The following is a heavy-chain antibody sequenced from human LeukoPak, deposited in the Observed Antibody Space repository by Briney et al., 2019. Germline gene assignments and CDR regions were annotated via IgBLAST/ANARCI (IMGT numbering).Heavy chain of an antibody. CDR1: GYSISSGYY. CDR3: ARGGKGGSSFRLPDYYFDY. V-gene: IGHV4-38-2*02. D-gene: IGHD6-6*01. Sequence: SETLSLTCTVSGYSISSGYYWGWIRQPPGKGLEWIGSIYHSGSTYYNPSLKSRVTISVDTSKNQFSLKLSSVTAADTAVYYCARGGKGGSSFRLPDYYFDYWGQGTLVTVSS. J-gene: IGHJ4*02. CDR2: IYHSGST.